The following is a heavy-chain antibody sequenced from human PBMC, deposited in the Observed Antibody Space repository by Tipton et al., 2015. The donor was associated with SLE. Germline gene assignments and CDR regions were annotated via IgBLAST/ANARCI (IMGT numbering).Heavy chain of an antibody. CDR2: ISTYNGNT. J-gene: IGHJ4*02. V-gene: IGHV1-18*01. D-gene: IGHD3-16*01. Sequence: QVQLVQSGVEVKKPGASVRVSCKASGYTFTTYGISWVRQAPGQGLEWMGWISTYNGNTNYAQKLQGRVTMTSDTSTSTAYMELRSLRSDDTAMYFCAREEGATPYFDSWGQGTLVTVSS. CDR1: GYTFTTYG. CDR3: AREEGATPYFDS.